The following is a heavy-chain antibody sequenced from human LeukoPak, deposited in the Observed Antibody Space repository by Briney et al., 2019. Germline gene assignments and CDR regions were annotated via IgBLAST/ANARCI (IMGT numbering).Heavy chain of an antibody. CDR2: IYDSGST. J-gene: IGHJ5*02. V-gene: IGHV4-59*08. CDR1: GGSISSYY. D-gene: IGHD3-10*01. CDR3: ARRGDYYGSGSYYNDLYWFDP. Sequence: PSETLSLTCTVSGGSISSYYWSWIRQPPGKGLEWTGYIYDSGSTNYNPSLKSRVTISVDTSKNQFSLKLSSVTAADTAVYYCARRGDYYGSGSYYNDLYWFDPWGQGTLVTVSS.